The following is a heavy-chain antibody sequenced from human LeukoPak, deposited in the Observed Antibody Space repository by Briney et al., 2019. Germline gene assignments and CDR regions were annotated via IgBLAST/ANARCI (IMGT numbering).Heavy chain of an antibody. D-gene: IGHD6-13*01. CDR3: ARSIPYGTTWYGRSDY. Sequence: GGSLRISCAASGFPFSSYSMTWARQAPGKGLEWVANIKPDGTTKFYVDSVKGRFTISRDNALNSLYLQMNSLRAEDTAIYYCARSIPYGTTWYGRSDYWGQGTLVTVSS. V-gene: IGHV3-7*03. CDR1: GFPFSSYS. J-gene: IGHJ4*02. CDR2: IKPDGTTK.